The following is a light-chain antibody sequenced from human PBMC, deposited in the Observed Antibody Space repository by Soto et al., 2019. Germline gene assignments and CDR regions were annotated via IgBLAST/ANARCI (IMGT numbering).Light chain of an antibody. Sequence: EIVLTQSPATLSLSPGERATLSCRASQSVNNYLVWYQQHPGQAPRLLIYDASNRATGIPARFSGSGSGTDFTLTISSLEPEDFAVYYCQQRSNWPPITFGQGTRLEIK. V-gene: IGKV3-11*01. CDR1: QSVNNY. CDR2: DAS. CDR3: QQRSNWPPIT. J-gene: IGKJ5*01.